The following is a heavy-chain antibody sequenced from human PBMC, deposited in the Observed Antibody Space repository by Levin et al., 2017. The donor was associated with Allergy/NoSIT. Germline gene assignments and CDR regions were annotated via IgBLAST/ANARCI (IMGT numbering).Heavy chain of an antibody. CDR3: ARGRSSGRDDYWYFDL. CDR1: GFTVSSNY. Sequence: GGSLRLSCAASGFTVSSNYMSWVRQAPGKGLEWVSVIYSGGSTYYADSVKGRFTISRDNSKNTLYLQMNSLRAEDTAVYYCARGRSSGRDDYWYFDLWGRGTLVTVSS. D-gene: IGHD6-19*01. J-gene: IGHJ2*01. V-gene: IGHV3-53*01. CDR2: IYSGGST.